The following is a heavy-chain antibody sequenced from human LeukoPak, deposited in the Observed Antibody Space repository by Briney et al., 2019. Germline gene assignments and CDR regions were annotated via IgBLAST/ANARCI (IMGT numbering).Heavy chain of an antibody. V-gene: IGHV4-59*01. CDR2: IYYSGST. CDR1: GGSISSYY. J-gene: IGHJ4*02. D-gene: IGHD2-2*01. Sequence: KPSETLSLTCTVSGGSISSYYWSWIRQPPGKGLEWIGYIYYSGSTNYNPSLKSRVTISVDTSKNQFSLKLSSVTAADTAVYYCARGALGTPAANYFDYWGQGTLVTVSS. CDR3: ARGALGTPAANYFDY.